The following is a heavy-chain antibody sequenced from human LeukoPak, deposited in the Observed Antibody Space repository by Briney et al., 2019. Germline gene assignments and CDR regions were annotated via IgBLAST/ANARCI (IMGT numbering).Heavy chain of an antibody. Sequence: SETLSLTCTVSGGSISSGGYYWSWIRQHPGKGLEWIGYIYYSGSTYYNPSLKSRVTISVDTSKNQFSLRLSSVTAADTAVYYCARIPFSVLDYYYMDVWGKGTTVTVSS. V-gene: IGHV4-31*03. CDR3: ARIPFSVLDYYYMDV. J-gene: IGHJ6*03. CDR2: IYYSGST. CDR1: GGSISSGGYY. D-gene: IGHD2-2*02.